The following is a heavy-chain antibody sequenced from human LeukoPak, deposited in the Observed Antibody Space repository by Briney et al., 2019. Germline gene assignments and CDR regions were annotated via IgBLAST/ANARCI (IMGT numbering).Heavy chain of an antibody. CDR2: IIPIFGTA. J-gene: IGHJ5*02. D-gene: IGHD2-2*01. Sequence: ASVKVSCKASGGTFSSYAIIWVRQAPGQGLEWMGGIIPIFGTANYAQKFQGRDTITTDESTSTAYIELSSLRSEDTAVYYCARGPAAIIMNWFDPWGQGTLVTVSS. CDR1: GGTFSSYA. CDR3: ARGPAAIIMNWFDP. V-gene: IGHV1-69*05.